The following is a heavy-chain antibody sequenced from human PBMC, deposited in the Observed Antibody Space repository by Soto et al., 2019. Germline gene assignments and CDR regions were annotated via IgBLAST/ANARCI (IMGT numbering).Heavy chain of an antibody. CDR1: GVTISTYY. J-gene: IGHJ5*02. CDR2: NYDSGTT. D-gene: IGHD2-21*01. V-gene: IGHV4-59*01. Sequence: SETRSLTCAVSGVTISTYYWSWIRQPPGKGLEWICYNYDSGTTNYNPSLKSLVTISVDTSKNKFSLRLTSVTEAETAIYYCVREAYIGDGKAXDPWGQGTPVTXSX. CDR3: VREAYIGDGKAXDP.